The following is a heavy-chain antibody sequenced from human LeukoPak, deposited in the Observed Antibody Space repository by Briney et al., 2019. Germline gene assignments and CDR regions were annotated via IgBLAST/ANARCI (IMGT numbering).Heavy chain of an antibody. CDR1: GYTFTGDY. CDR3: ARGGPKPIMGAADC. V-gene: IGHV1-2*02. D-gene: IGHD1-26*01. J-gene: IGHJ4*02. Sequence: ASVKVSCKPSGYTFTGDYIHWVRQPPGHGLEWMGWINHNSGGTKYAQKFQGRFTMTSDTSISTTYVELSSLRSDDTAMYYCARGGPKPIMGAADCWGQGTLVTVSS. CDR2: INHNSGGT.